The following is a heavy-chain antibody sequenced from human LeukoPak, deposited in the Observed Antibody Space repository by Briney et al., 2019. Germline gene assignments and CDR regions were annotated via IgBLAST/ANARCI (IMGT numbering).Heavy chain of an antibody. V-gene: IGHV4-39*01. Sequence: SETLSLTCTVSGGSISSSSYYWGWIRQPPGKGLEWIGSIYYSGSTYYNPSLKSRVTMSVDTSKNQFSLKLSSVTAADTAAYYCARASGSYGPYYYYYMDVWGKGTTVTVSS. J-gene: IGHJ6*03. CDR1: GGSISSSSYY. CDR3: ARASGSYGPYYYYYMDV. D-gene: IGHD1-26*01. CDR2: IYYSGST.